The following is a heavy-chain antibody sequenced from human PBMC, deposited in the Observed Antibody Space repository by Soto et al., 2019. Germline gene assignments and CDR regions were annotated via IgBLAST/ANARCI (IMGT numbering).Heavy chain of an antibody. CDR2: ISWNSGSI. CDR1: GFTFDDYA. D-gene: IGHD2-15*01. CDR3: AKGGWTLGYCSGGSCSSAEYFQH. Sequence: PGGSLRLSCAASGFTFDDYAMHWVRQAPGKGLEWVSGISWNSGSIGYADSVKGRFTISRDNAKNSLYLQMNSLRAEDTALYYCAKGGWTLGYCSGGSCSSAEYFQHWGQGTLVTVSS. J-gene: IGHJ1*01. V-gene: IGHV3-9*01.